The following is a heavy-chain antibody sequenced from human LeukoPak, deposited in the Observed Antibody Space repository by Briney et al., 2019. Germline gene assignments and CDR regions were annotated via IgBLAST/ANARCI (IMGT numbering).Heavy chain of an antibody. V-gene: IGHV4-34*01. D-gene: IGHD3-22*01. CDR3: ARMYYYDSSGYSPYYFDY. J-gene: IGHJ4*02. Sequence: SETLSLTCAVYGGSFSGYYWSWIRQPPGKGLEWIGEINHSGSTNYNPSLKSRVTISVDTSKNQFSLKLSSVTAADTAVYYCARMYYYDSSGYSPYYFDYWGQGTLVTVSS. CDR1: GGSFSGYY. CDR2: INHSGST.